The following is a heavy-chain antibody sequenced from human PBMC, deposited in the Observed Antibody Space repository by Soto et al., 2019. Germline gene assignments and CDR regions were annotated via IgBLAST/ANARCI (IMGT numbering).Heavy chain of an antibody. CDR2: IYYSGST. V-gene: IGHV4-31*01. J-gene: IGHJ3*02. CDR3: ARARLRAVYAFDI. CDR1: GGSVSSGAYY. Sequence: QVQLQESDAGLVKASQTLSLTCTVSGGSVSSGAYYWTWIRQRPGKGLEWIGYIYYSGSTYYSPSLTSPLSISLDTSKNQFSLRLSSVTAADTAMYYCARARLRAVYAFDIWGQGTMVTVSS. D-gene: IGHD5-12*01.